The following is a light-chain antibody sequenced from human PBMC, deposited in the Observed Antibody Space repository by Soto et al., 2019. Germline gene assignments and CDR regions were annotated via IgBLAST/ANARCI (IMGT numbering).Light chain of an antibody. CDR3: SSFTSSTTYV. J-gene: IGLJ1*01. CDR2: NVN. V-gene: IGLV2-14*03. CDR1: SSDVGGYNY. Sequence: QSALTQPASVSGSPGQSITISCTGTSSDVGGYNYVSWYQQHPGEVPKVIIFNVNNRPSGVSDRFSGSRSGNTASLTISGLQAEDEADYYCSSFTSSTTYVFGTGTKATVL.